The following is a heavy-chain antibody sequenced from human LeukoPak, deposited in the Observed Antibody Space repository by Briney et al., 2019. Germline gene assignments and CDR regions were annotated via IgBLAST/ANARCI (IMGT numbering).Heavy chain of an antibody. D-gene: IGHD2-15*01. CDR2: IIPILGIA. Sequence: SVKVSCKASGGTFSSYTISWVRQAPGQGLEWMGRIIPILGIANYAQKFQGRVTITADKSTSTAYMELSSLRSEDTAVYYCARGAYCSGGSCYGHFDYWGQGTLVTVSS. CDR1: GGTFSSYT. J-gene: IGHJ4*02. V-gene: IGHV1-69*02. CDR3: ARGAYCSGGSCYGHFDY.